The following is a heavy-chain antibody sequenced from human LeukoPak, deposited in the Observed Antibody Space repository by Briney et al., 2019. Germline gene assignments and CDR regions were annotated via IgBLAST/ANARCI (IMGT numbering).Heavy chain of an antibody. D-gene: IGHD2-2*01. CDR3: TVPASGGNWFDP. V-gene: IGHV3-73*01. CDR1: GFSFSGSA. Sequence: PGGSLKLSCAASGFSFSGSAIHWVRQAPGKGLEWVGRIRGAGYSDAPAYVASVRGRFTISRDDSKSTAYLQMNSLKAEDTAVYYCTVPASGGNWFDPWGPGPLVTVSS. J-gene: IGHJ5*02. CDR2: IRGAGYSDAP.